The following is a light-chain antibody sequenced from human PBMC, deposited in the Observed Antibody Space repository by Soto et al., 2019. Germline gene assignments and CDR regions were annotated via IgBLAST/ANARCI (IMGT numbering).Light chain of an antibody. V-gene: IGKV3-15*01. CDR2: GAS. CDR1: QSVSSN. Sequence: EIVITPSPAPLSVSPGGRAPLSFRASQSVSSNLAWYQQKPGQAPRLLIYGASTRATGIPARFSGSGSGTEFTLTISRLQSEDFAVYYCQQYNNWPLLTFGGGTKVDIK. J-gene: IGKJ4*01. CDR3: QQYNNWPLLT.